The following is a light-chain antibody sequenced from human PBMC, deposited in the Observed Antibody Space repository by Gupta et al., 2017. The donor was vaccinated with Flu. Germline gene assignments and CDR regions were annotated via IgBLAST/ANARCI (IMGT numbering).Light chain of an antibody. CDR1: QSLGSN. CDR2: SAS. Sequence: PATLSVSPGERATLSCRASQSLGSNLAWYQQRPGQAPRLLIFSASTRATGLPARFSGSGSGTEFTLTITSLQSEDFAIYYCQQVYFWPQTFGQGTKVEIK. V-gene: IGKV3-15*01. J-gene: IGKJ1*01. CDR3: QQVYFWPQT.